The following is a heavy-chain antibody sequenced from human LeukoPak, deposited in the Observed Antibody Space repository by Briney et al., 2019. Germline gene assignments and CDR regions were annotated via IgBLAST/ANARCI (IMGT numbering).Heavy chain of an antibody. CDR1: GYTFTSYD. V-gene: IGHV1-8*02. D-gene: IGHD6-19*01. CDR3: AREGAVAGFYYYYGMDV. Sequence: ASVKVSCKAFGYTFTSYDINWVRQATGRGLEWMGWMNPNSGNTGYAQKFQGRVTMTRNTSISTAYMELSSLRSEDTAVYYCAREGAVAGFYYYYGMDVWGQGTTVTVSS. CDR2: MNPNSGNT. J-gene: IGHJ6*02.